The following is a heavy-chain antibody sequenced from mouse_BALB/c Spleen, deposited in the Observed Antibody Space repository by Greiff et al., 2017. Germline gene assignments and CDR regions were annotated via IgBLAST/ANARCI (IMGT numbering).Heavy chain of an antibody. J-gene: IGHJ1*01. Sequence: EVQLKESGAELVKPGASVKLSCTASGFNIKDTYMHWVKQRPEQGLEWIGRIDPANGNTKYDPKFQGKATITADTSSNTAYLQLSSLTSEDTAVYYCAKTEVATIGWYFDVWGAGTTVTVSS. CDR2: IDPANGNT. D-gene: IGHD1-1*01. CDR3: AKTEVATIGWYFDV. V-gene: IGHV14-3*02. CDR1: GFNIKDTY.